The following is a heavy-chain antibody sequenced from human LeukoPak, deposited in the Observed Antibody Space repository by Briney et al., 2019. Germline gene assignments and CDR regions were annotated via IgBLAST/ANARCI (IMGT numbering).Heavy chain of an antibody. V-gene: IGHV1-69*05. J-gene: IGHJ6*03. CDR3: ARVGYQLLHLSPNYYYYMDV. Sequence: GASVKVSCKASGDTFSSYAISWVRQAPGQGLEWMGRIIPIFGTANYAQKFQGRVTITTDESTSTAYMELSSLRSEDTAVYYCARVGYQLLHLSPNYYYYMDVWGKGTTVTVSS. CDR1: GDTFSSYA. CDR2: IIPIFGTA. D-gene: IGHD2-2*01.